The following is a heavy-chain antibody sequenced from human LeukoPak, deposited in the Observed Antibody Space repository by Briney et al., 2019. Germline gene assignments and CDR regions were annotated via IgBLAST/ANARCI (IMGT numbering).Heavy chain of an antibody. CDR1: GCSISSSSYY. CDR2: IYCSRST. V-gene: IGHV4-39*01. D-gene: IGHD6-6*01. CDR3: ANQGSSASEY. Sequence: PSETLSLTCTVSGCSISSSSYYWGWIRQPPGKELEWVGSIYCSRSTYYNPSLKSRVTISVDTSKNQFSLKLSSVTAADTAVYYCANQGSSASEYWGQGTLVTVSS. J-gene: IGHJ4*02.